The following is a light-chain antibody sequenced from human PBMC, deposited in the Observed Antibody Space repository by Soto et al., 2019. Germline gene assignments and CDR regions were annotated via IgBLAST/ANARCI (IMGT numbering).Light chain of an antibody. Sequence: DIVMTQSPGTLSLSPGERATLSCRASQSVSSSYLAWYQQKPGQAPRLLIYGASSRASGIPDRFSGSGSETDFTLTSSRLEREDFAVYYCQQYGSPLFGPRTKVDIK. J-gene: IGKJ3*01. CDR1: QSVSSSY. CDR2: GAS. CDR3: QQYGSPL. V-gene: IGKV3-20*01.